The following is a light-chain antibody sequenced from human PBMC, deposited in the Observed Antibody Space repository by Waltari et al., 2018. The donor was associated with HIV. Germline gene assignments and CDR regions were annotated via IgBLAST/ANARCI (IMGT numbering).Light chain of an antibody. CDR3: QVWSGGSDHLYV. CDR2: HDH. CDR1: KIGSKS. J-gene: IGLJ1*01. V-gene: IGLV3-21*04. Sequence: SYVLTQPPSVSVAPGQTARITCGGNKIGSKSVHWYQQKPGQAPLLVIYHDHDRPSGIPERFTGSNSGNTATLIISRAEAGDEADYYCQVWSGGSDHLYVFGSGTTVTVL.